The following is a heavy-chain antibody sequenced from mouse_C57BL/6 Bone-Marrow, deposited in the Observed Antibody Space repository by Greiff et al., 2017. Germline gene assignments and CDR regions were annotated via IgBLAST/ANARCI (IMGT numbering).Heavy chain of an antibody. J-gene: IGHJ3*01. D-gene: IGHD1-1*01. CDR3: TRWSYYGSSYFAY. Sequence: VQLQQSGAELVRPGASVTLSCKASGYTFTDYEMHWVKQTPVHGLEWIGAIDPETGGNAYTQKFKGKAILTADKSSSTAYMELRSLTSKYSAIYYCTRWSYYGSSYFAYWGQGTLVTVSA. CDR1: GYTFTDYE. V-gene: IGHV1-15*01. CDR2: IDPETGGN.